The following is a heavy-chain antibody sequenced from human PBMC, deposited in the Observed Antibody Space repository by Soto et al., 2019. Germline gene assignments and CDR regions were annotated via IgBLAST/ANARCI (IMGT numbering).Heavy chain of an antibody. V-gene: IGHV1-69*12. J-gene: IGHJ5*02. CDR3: ARKGSITIFGVAPFDP. Sequence: QVQLVQSGAEVKKPGSSVKVSCKASGGTFSSYAISWVRQAPGQGLEWMGGIIPIFGTANYPQKFQGRVTITADESTSTAYMALSSLTSEDTAVYYCARKGSITIFGVAPFDPWGQGTLVTVSS. D-gene: IGHD3-3*01. CDR2: IIPIFGTA. CDR1: GGTFSSYA.